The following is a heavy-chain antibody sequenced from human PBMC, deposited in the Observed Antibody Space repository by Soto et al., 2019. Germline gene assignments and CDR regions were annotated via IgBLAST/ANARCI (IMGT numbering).Heavy chain of an antibody. V-gene: IGHV3-21*01. CDR3: ARTPTFYYDSGPLKFDY. CDR2: ISSSSSYI. J-gene: IGHJ4*02. Sequence: EVQLVESGGGLVKPGGSLRLSCAASGFTFSSYSMNWVRQAPGKGLEWVSSISSSSSYIYYADSVKGRFTISRDNAKNSLYLQMNSLRAEDTAVYYCARTPTFYYDSGPLKFDYWGQGTLVTVSS. CDR1: GFTFSSYS. D-gene: IGHD3-22*01.